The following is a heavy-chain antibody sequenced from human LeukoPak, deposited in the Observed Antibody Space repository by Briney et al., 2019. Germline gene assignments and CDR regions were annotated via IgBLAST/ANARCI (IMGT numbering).Heavy chain of an antibody. CDR2: ISAYNGNT. D-gene: IGHD6-13*01. J-gene: IGHJ4*02. CDR3: ARDWAAADIPFDY. V-gene: IGHV1-18*04. Sequence: ASVKVSCEASGYTFTGYYMHWVRQAPGQGLEWMGWISAYNGNTNYAQKLQGRVTMTTDTSTSTAYMELRSLRSDDTAVYYCARDWAAADIPFDYWGQGTLVTVSS. CDR1: GYTFTGYY.